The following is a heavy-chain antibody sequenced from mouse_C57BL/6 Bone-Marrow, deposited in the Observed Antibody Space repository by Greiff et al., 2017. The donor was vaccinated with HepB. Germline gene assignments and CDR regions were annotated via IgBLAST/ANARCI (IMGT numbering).Heavy chain of an antibody. CDR3: ARAYYPWFAY. Sequence: EVKLMESGPGLVKPSQSLSLTCSVTGYSITSGYYWNWIRQFPGNKLEWMGYISYDGSNNYNPSLKNRISITRDTSKNQFFLKLNSVTTEDTATYYCARAYYPWFAYWGQGTLVTVSA. J-gene: IGHJ3*01. V-gene: IGHV3-6*01. CDR2: ISYDGSN. D-gene: IGHD1-1*02. CDR1: GYSITSGYY.